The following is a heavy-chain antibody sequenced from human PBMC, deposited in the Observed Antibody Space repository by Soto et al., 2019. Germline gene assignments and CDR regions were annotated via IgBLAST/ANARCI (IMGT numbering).Heavy chain of an antibody. CDR3: ARVTRLRLGELSLDY. V-gene: IGHV4-30-2*01. CDR2: IYHSGST. Sequence: SETLSLTCAVSGGSISSGGYSWIWIRQPPGKGLEWIGYIYHSGSTYYNPSLKSRVTISVDRSKNQFSLKLSSVTAADTAVYYCARVTRLRLGELSLDYWGQGTLVTVSS. CDR1: GGSISSGGYS. J-gene: IGHJ4*02. D-gene: IGHD3-16*02.